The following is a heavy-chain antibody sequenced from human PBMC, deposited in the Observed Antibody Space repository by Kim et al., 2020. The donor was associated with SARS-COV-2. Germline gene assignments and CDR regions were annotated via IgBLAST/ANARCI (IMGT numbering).Heavy chain of an antibody. CDR2: INPNSGGT. CDR1: GYTFTGYY. V-gene: IGHV1-2*04. J-gene: IGHJ6*02. D-gene: IGHD3-10*01. Sequence: ASVKVSCKASGYTFTGYYMHWVRQAPGQGLEWMGWINPNSGGTNYAQKFQGWVTMTRDTSISTAYMELSRLRSDDTDVYYCARDPRGDYYYGMDVWGQGTTVTVSS. CDR3: ARDPRGDYYYGMDV.